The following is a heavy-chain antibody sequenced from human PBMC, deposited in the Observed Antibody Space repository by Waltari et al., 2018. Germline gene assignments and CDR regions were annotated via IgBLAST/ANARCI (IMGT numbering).Heavy chain of an antibody. CDR1: VFTVHTSA. J-gene: IGHJ4*02. V-gene: IGHV3-23*03. Sequence: EVQLLASGGGLLEPGGSLRLSCAASVFTVHTSAMSWVRQVPGKGLEWVSVIYSASGTYYADSVKGRFTISRDNSKNTLYLQLNSLRTEDTAVYYCAKNGPSSGSFFDYWGQGTLVTVSS. CDR2: IYSASGT. D-gene: IGHD3-10*01. CDR3: AKNGPSSGSFFDY.